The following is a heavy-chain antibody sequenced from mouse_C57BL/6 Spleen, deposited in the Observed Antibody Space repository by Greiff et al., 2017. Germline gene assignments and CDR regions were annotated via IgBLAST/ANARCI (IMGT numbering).Heavy chain of an antibody. CDR3: ARDSSLTY. J-gene: IGHJ3*01. D-gene: IGHD2-12*01. CDR2: IDPSDSYT. CDR1: GYTFTSYW. Sequence: QVQLQQSGAELVKPGASVKLSCKASGYTFTSYWMQWVKQRPGQGLEWIGEIDPSDSYTNYNQKFKGKATVTVDTSSSTAYMQLSSLTSEDSAVYYCARDSSLTYWGQGTLVTVSA. V-gene: IGHV1-50*01.